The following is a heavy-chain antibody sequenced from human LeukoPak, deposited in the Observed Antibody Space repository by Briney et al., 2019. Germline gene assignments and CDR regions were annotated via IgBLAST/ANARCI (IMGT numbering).Heavy chain of an antibody. J-gene: IGHJ4*02. D-gene: IGHD3-22*01. CDR1: GFTFSNAW. V-gene: IGHV3-15*01. CDR3: TTEPRYDSGGYYSPFDN. CDR2: IISKTDGGTT. Sequence: GGSLRLSCAASGFTFSNAWMNWVRQAPGKGLEWVGRIISKTDGGTTDYAAPVKGRFTISRDDSKNTLYLQMNSLKTEDTAVYYCTTEPRYDSGGYYSPFDNWGQGTLVTVSS.